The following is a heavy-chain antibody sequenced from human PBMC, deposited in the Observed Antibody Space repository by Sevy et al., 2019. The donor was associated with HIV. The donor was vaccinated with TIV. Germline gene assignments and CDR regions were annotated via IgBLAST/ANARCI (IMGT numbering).Heavy chain of an antibody. V-gene: IGHV3-30-3*01. Sequence: GGSLRLSCAASGFTFSSYAMHWVRQAPGKGLEWVAVISYDGSNKYYADSVKGRFTISRDNSKNTLYLQMNSLRAEDTAGYYCARGAVVGATTDAFDIWGQGTMVTVSS. CDR2: ISYDGSNK. J-gene: IGHJ3*02. CDR1: GFTFSSYA. D-gene: IGHD1-26*01. CDR3: ARGAVVGATTDAFDI.